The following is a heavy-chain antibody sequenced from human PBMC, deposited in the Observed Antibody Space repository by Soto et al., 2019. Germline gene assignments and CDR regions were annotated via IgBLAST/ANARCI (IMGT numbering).Heavy chain of an antibody. Sequence: GGSLRLSCAASIFPFSSYVMHWVRPAPGKGLEWFAVISYDGSNKYYADSVKGRFTISRDNSKNTLYLQMNSLRAEDTAVYYCARDREYSSGWYGGYYYYGMDVWGQGTTVTVSS. V-gene: IGHV3-30-3*01. CDR3: ARDREYSSGWYGGYYYYGMDV. CDR2: ISYDGSNK. D-gene: IGHD6-19*01. J-gene: IGHJ6*02. CDR1: IFPFSSYV.